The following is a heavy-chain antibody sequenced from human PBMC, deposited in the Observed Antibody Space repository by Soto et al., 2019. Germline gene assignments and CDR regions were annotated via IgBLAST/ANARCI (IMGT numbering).Heavy chain of an antibody. Sequence: QVQLQESGPGLVKPSQTLSLTCTVSGGSISSGGYYWSWIRQHPGKGLEWIGYIYYSGSTYYNPSLKSRVIISVDTSKTQFFLNLSSVTAADTAVYYCARAWTATAGWANWFDRWGQGTLVTVSS. CDR3: ARAWTATAGWANWFDR. J-gene: IGHJ5*02. CDR2: IYYSGST. CDR1: GGSISSGGYY. V-gene: IGHV4-31*03. D-gene: IGHD6-13*01.